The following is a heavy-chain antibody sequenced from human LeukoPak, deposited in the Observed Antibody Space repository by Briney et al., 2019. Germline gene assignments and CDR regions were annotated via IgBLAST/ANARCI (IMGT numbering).Heavy chain of an antibody. CDR3: ANGAFSSPLDY. V-gene: IGHV3-30*04. CDR2: ISYDGSNK. J-gene: IGHJ4*02. D-gene: IGHD2-2*01. Sequence: GRSLRLSCAASGFTFSSYAMPWVRQAPGKGLEWVAVISYDGSNKYYADSVKGRFTISRDNSKNTLYLQMNSLRAEDTAVYYCANGAFSSPLDYWGQGTLVTVSS. CDR1: GFTFSSYA.